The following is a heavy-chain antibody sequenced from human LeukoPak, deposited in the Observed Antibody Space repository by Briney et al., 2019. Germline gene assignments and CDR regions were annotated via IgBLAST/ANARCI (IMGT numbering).Heavy chain of an antibody. CDR3: ARDPWGSAYIQAAADIADLGY. D-gene: IGHD6-13*01. CDR2: ISPYSDNT. CDR1: GYTFTDYG. Sequence: ASVKVSCKASGYTFTDYGISRVRQAPGQGLEWMGWISPYSDNTNYAQKIQGRLTMTTDTSSSTAYMELRSLRSDDTAVYYCARDPWGSAYIQAAADIADLGYWGQGTLVTVSS. J-gene: IGHJ4*02. V-gene: IGHV1-18*01.